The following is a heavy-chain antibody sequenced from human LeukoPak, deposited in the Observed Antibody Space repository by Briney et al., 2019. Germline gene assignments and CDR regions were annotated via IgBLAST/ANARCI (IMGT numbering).Heavy chain of an antibody. D-gene: IGHD6-19*01. CDR3: ARTPRGSGWPYFDY. J-gene: IGHJ4*02. CDR2: ISYDGSNK. V-gene: IGHV3-30-3*01. Sequence: GGSLRLSCAASGFTFSSYAMHWVRQAPGKGLEWVAVISYDGSNKYYADSVKGRFTISRDNSKNTLYLQMNSLRAEDTAVYYCARTPRGSGWPYFDYWGQGTLVTVSS. CDR1: GFTFSSYA.